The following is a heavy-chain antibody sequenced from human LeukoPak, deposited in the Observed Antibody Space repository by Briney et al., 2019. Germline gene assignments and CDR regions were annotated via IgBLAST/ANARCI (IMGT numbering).Heavy chain of an antibody. CDR2: IYYSGST. CDR1: GGSISSSSYY. Sequence: SETLSLTCTVSGGSISSSSYYWGWIRQPPGKGLEWIGSIYYSGSTYYNPSLKSRVTISVDTSKNQFSLKLSSVTAADTAVYHCARVTNTLYDSSGYWGGDFDYWGQGTLVTVSS. V-gene: IGHV4-39*07. D-gene: IGHD3-22*01. J-gene: IGHJ4*02. CDR3: ARVTNTLYDSSGYWGGDFDY.